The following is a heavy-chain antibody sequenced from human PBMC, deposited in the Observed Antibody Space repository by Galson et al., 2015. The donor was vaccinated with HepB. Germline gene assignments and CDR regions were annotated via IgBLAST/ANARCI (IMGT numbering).Heavy chain of an antibody. CDR1: GYSFTSYW. V-gene: IGHV5-10-1*01. CDR2: IDPSDSYT. CDR3: ARSTGGSSPNEDIYCDYMDV. Sequence: QSGAEVKKPGESLWISCKGSGYSFTSYWISWVRQMPGKGLEWMGRIDPSDSYTNYSPSFQGHVTISADKSISTAYLQWSSLKASDTAMYYCARSTGGSSPNEDIYCDYMDVSGTGTTVTASS. D-gene: IGHD6-6*01. J-gene: IGHJ6*03.